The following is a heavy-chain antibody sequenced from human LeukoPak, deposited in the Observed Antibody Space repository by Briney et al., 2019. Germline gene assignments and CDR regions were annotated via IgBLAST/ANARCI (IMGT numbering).Heavy chain of an antibody. V-gene: IGHV1-2*02. CDR2: INPNSGGT. CDR3: ARERRHSSSWYVVENYYYMDV. J-gene: IGHJ6*03. Sequence: ASVKVSCKASGYTFTGYYMHWVRQAPGQGLEWMGWINPNSGGTNYAQKFQGRVTMTRDTSISTAYMELSRLRSDDTAVYYCARERRHSSSWYVVENYYYMDVWSKGTTVTVSS. CDR1: GYTFTGYY. D-gene: IGHD6-13*01.